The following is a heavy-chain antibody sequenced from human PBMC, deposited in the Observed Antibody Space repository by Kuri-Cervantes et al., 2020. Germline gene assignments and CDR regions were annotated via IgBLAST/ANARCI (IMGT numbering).Heavy chain of an antibody. Sequence: LRLSCDVSGYSISNGYYWSWIRQPPGKGLEWIGYIYYSGSTYYNPSLKSRVTISVDTSKNQFSLKLSSVTAADTAVYYCARDSIYSNYFDYWGQGTLVTVSS. CDR1: GYSISNGYY. J-gene: IGHJ4*02. CDR2: IYYSGST. D-gene: IGHD5/OR15-5a*01. V-gene: IGHV4-30-4*08. CDR3: ARDSIYSNYFDY.